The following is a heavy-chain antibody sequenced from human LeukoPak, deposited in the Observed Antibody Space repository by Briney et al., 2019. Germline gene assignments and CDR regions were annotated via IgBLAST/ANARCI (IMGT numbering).Heavy chain of an antibody. CDR2: INPSGGST. J-gene: IGHJ4*02. Sequence: ASVKVSCKASGYTFTSYYMHWVRQAPGQGLEWMGIINPSGGSTSYAKKFQGRVTMTRDTSTSTVYMKLSSLRYEDTAVYYCARDKDYYDSSGLYYFDYWGQGTLVTVSS. V-gene: IGHV1-46*01. CDR3: ARDKDYYDSSGLYYFDY. CDR1: GYTFTSYY. D-gene: IGHD3-22*01.